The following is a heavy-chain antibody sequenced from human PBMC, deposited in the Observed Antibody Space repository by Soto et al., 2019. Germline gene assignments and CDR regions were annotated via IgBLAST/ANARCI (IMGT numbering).Heavy chain of an antibody. V-gene: IGHV3-53*01. CDR1: GFTVSTNY. CDR3: ARALGDYEFDS. Sequence: ESGGGLIQPGGSLRLSCAASGFTVSTNYMSWVRQAPGKGLEWVSVIYPSGGTYYADSVKGRFTLSRDNSKDTLYLQMNSLRAEDTAVYYCARALGDYEFDSWGQGTLVTVSS. J-gene: IGHJ4*02. CDR2: IYPSGGT. D-gene: IGHD4-17*01.